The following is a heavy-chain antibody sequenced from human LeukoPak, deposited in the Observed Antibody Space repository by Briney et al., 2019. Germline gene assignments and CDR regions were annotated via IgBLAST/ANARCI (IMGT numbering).Heavy chain of an antibody. D-gene: IGHD3-22*01. V-gene: IGHV4/OR15-8*01. CDR2: VRISGVP. CDR3: ARGYYDRSGYYAEFGN. Sequence: PSETLSLTCAVSGGSITTTNWWRWVRQPPGKRLEWSEDVRISGVPGYNPSIESRVSMSVDTSKIQFSLKLSSVTAADTAVYYCARGYYDRSGYYAEFGNWGQGTLVTVSS. J-gene: IGHJ4*02. CDR1: GGSITTTNW.